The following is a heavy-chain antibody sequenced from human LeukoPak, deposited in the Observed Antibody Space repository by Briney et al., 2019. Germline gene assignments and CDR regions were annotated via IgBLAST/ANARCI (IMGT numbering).Heavy chain of an antibody. J-gene: IGHJ6*02. Sequence: AASVKVSCKVSGYTLTELSMHWVRQAPGKGLEWMGGFDPEDGETIYAQKFQGRVTMTEDTSTDTAYMELSSLRSGDTAVYYCATPSPFFGVVQTTYYGMDVWGQGTTVTVSS. CDR3: ATPSPFFGVVQTTYYGMDV. CDR1: GYTLTELS. V-gene: IGHV1-24*01. CDR2: FDPEDGET. D-gene: IGHD3-3*01.